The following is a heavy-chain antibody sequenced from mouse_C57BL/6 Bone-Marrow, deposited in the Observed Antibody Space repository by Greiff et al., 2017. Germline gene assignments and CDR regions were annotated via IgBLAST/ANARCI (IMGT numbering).Heavy chain of an antibody. CDR2: ISYDGSN. CDR3: AIYDDALYYYAMDY. V-gene: IGHV3-6*01. CDR1: GYSITSGYY. Sequence: DVQLQESGPGLVKPSQSLSLTCSVTGYSITSGYYWNWIRQFPGNKLEWMGYISYDGSNNYNPSLKNRISITRDTSKNQLFLKLNSVTTEDTATYYCAIYDDALYYYAMDYWGQGTSVTVSS. D-gene: IGHD2-3*01. J-gene: IGHJ4*01.